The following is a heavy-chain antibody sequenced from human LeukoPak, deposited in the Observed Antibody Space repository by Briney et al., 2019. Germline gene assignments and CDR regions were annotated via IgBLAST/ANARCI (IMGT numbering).Heavy chain of an antibody. J-gene: IGHJ6*02. CDR3: ARGPLNTFGVDA. Sequence: GGSLRLSCEASGFTFRSYAMTWVRQAPGKGLEWVSCIRGSGGGTYYADSVKGRFTISRDNSKNTLYLQMNSLRAEDTALYYCARGPLNTFGVDAWGHGTTVTVSS. V-gene: IGHV3-23*01. CDR2: IRGSGGGT. D-gene: IGHD1/OR15-1a*01. CDR1: GFTFRSYA.